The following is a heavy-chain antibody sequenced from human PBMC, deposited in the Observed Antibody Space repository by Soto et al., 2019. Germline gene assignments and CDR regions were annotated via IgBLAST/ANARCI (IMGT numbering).Heavy chain of an antibody. D-gene: IGHD3-22*01. CDR3: ARTMIVGVMDHTSHYGMDV. V-gene: IGHV1-18*01. CDR2: ISAYNGNT. CDR1: GYTFTSYG. J-gene: IGHJ6*02. Sequence: ASVKVSCKASGYTFTSYGISWVRQAPGQGLEWMGWISAYNGNTNYAQKLQGRVTMTTDTSTSTAYMELRSLRSDDTAVYYCARTMIVGVMDHTSHYGMDVWGQVTTVTVSS.